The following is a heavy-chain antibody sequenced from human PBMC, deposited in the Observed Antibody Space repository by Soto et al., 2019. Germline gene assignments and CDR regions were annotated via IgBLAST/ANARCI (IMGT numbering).Heavy chain of an antibody. J-gene: IGHJ5*02. V-gene: IGHV1-18*01. CDR2: ISAYNGNT. CDR3: AKTPHYDSSGYYSWFDP. CDR1: GYTFRNYG. D-gene: IGHD3-22*01. Sequence: QVQLVQSGTEVKKPGASVKVSCKASGYTFRNYGITWVRQAPGQGLEWMGWISAYNGNTNYAQKLQGRITMTTDTSTRRAYMELRSLRSDDTAVYYCAKTPHYDSSGYYSWFDPWGQGTLVTVSS.